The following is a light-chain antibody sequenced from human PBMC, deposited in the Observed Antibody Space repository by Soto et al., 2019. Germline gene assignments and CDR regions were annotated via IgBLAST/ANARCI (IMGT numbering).Light chain of an antibody. Sequence: EIVLTQSPGTLSLSPGERATLSCRASQSVSSSFLAWYQQKPGQAPRLLIYGASSRATGIPDRFSGSGSGTDVTLTISRLEPEDAAVYYCQQSGSSPLTFGGGTKVEIK. V-gene: IGKV3-20*01. CDR3: QQSGSSPLT. CDR1: QSVSSSF. J-gene: IGKJ4*01. CDR2: GAS.